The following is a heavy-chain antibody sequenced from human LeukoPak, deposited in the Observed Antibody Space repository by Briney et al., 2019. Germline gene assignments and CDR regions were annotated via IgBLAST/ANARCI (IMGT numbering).Heavy chain of an antibody. D-gene: IGHD3-3*01. CDR3: AGYYSSIYGMDV. CDR2: INHSGST. V-gene: IGHV4-34*01. Sequence: SETLSLTCAVNGRSFSGYFWSWIRQPPGKGLEWIGEINHSGSTYYNASLKSRITISVDTSKRQFSLRMNSVTAEDTAVYFCAGYYSSIYGMDVWGQGTSVTVSS. CDR1: GRSFSGYF. J-gene: IGHJ6*02.